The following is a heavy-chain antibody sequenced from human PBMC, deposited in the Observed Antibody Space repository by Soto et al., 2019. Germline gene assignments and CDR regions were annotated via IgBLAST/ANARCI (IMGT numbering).Heavy chain of an antibody. J-gene: IGHJ4*02. V-gene: IGHV3-21*01. Sequence: GGSLRLSCAASGFTFNAYPMNWVRQAPGKGLEWVSYISSGSSYIFYADSVKGRFTVSRDNAKNSLYLQMNSLRAEDTAVYFCARDEGSSGWEYYSDFWGQGTLVTVSS. CDR2: ISSGSSYI. CDR3: ARDEGSSGWEYYSDF. D-gene: IGHD6-19*01. CDR1: GFTFNAYP.